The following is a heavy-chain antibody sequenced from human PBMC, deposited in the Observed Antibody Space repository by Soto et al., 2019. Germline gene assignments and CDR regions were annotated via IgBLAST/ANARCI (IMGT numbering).Heavy chain of an antibody. CDR3: AKDVGYGVTLFDF. D-gene: IGHD4-17*01. CDR1: GFPFWTYS. CDR2: ISGSGTAT. J-gene: IGHJ4*02. Sequence: GGSLRLSCEASGFPFWTYSMSWVRQAPRKGLEWVSGISGSGTATYYTDSVKGRFTVSRGNSKDTLFLQMNTLRVEDTAVYYCAKDVGYGVTLFDFWGQGXLVTVS. V-gene: IGHV3-23*01.